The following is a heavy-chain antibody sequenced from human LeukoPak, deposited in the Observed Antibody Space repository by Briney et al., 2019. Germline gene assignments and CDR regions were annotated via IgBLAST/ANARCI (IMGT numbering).Heavy chain of an antibody. CDR1: GFTVSSNY. CDR3: ARGNDYGDYVGIYFDS. Sequence: GGSLRLSCAASGFTVSSNYMSWVRQAPGKGLEWVSVIYSGGSTYYADFVKGRFTISRDNSKNTLYLQMNSLRAEDTAVYYCARGNDYGDYVGIYFDSWGQGTLVTVSS. D-gene: IGHD4-17*01. V-gene: IGHV3-53*01. CDR2: IYSGGST. J-gene: IGHJ4*02.